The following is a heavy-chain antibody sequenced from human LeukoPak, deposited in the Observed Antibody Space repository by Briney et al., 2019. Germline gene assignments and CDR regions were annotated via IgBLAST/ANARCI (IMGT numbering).Heavy chain of an antibody. V-gene: IGHV4-59*12. Sequence: SSETLSLTCTVSGGSISSYYWSWIRQPPGKGLEWIGYIYYSGSTNYNPSLKSRVTISVDTSKNQFSLKLSSVTAADTAVYYCATEMDYYDSSGYRPWGQGTLVTVSS. CDR3: ATEMDYYDSSGYRP. CDR1: GGSISSYY. J-gene: IGHJ5*02. CDR2: IYYSGST. D-gene: IGHD3-22*01.